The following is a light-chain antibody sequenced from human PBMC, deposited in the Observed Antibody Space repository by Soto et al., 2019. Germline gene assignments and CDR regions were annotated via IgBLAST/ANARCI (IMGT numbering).Light chain of an antibody. V-gene: IGKV3-15*01. CDR1: QSVSSY. Sequence: IVMTQSPAALSQSPGEGVTLSCMASQSVSSYVAWYQQKPGQSPRLLIYGVSTRATGMPARFSGSGSGTDFTLAISRVESEDVGIYYCKQSTHLPPTFGQGTRVE. J-gene: IGKJ5*01. CDR2: GVS. CDR3: KQSTHLPPT.